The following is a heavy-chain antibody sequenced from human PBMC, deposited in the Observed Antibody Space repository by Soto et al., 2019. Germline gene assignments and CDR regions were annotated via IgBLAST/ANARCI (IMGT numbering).Heavy chain of an antibody. Sequence: ASVKVSCKASGYTFTSYYMHWVRQAPGQGLEWMGGIIPIFATADYAQKFQGRVTITADESTSTAYMELSSLRSEDTAVYYCARSITGTVSYYYGMDVWGQGTTVTVSS. D-gene: IGHD1-20*01. CDR3: ARSITGTVSYYYGMDV. CDR2: IIPIFATA. V-gene: IGHV1-69*13. J-gene: IGHJ6*02. CDR1: GYTFTSYY.